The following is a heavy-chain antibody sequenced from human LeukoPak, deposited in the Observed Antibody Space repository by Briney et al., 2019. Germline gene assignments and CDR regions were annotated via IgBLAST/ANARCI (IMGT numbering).Heavy chain of an antibody. CDR1: GGTFSSYA. D-gene: IGHD6-13*01. Sequence: ASVKVSCKASGGTFSSYAVSWVRQAPGQGLEWMGGIIPIFGTANYAQKFQGRVTITADESTSTAYMELSSLRSEDTAVYYCARDRMKYSSSWYGFDYWGQGTLVTVSS. CDR3: ARDRMKYSSSWYGFDY. V-gene: IGHV1-69*13. J-gene: IGHJ4*02. CDR2: IIPIFGTA.